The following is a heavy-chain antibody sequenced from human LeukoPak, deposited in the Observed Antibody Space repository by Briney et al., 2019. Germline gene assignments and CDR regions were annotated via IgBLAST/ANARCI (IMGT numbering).Heavy chain of an antibody. CDR2: IYYSGST. CDR3: AKDKTGQNWFDP. CDR1: GGSISSSSYY. V-gene: IGHV4-61*01. D-gene: IGHD1-1*01. J-gene: IGHJ5*02. Sequence: PSETLSLTCTVSGGSISSSSYYWGWIRQPPGKGLEWIGYIYYSGSTNYNPSLKSRVTISVDTSKNQFSLKLSSVTAADTAVYYCAKDKTGQNWFDPWGQGTLVTVSS.